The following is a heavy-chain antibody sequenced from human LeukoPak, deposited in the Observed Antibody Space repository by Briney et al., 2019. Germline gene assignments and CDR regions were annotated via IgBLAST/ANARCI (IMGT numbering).Heavy chain of an antibody. Sequence: GGSLRLSCAASGFSFSSHSMNWVRQAPGKGLEWVSYISGSSTTIDYADSAKGRFIISKDNAKKSLYLQMNNLRAEDTAVYYCARDQDWAFDYWGQGILVTVPS. V-gene: IGHV3-48*01. CDR3: ARDQDWAFDY. J-gene: IGHJ4*02. CDR1: GFSFSSHS. CDR2: ISGSSTTI. D-gene: IGHD3/OR15-3a*01.